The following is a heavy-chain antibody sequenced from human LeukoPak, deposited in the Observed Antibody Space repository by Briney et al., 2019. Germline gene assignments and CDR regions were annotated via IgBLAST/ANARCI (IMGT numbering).Heavy chain of an antibody. V-gene: IGHV4-59*08. D-gene: IGHD1-26*01. CDR1: GGSISSYY. Sequence: SETLSLTCTVSGGSISSYYWSWIRQPPGKGLEGIGYIYYSGSTNYNPSLKSRVTISVDTSKNQFSLKLSSVTAADTAVYYCARLGIVGAPASDYWGQGTLVTVSS. CDR3: ARLGIVGAPASDY. CDR2: IYYSGST. J-gene: IGHJ4*02.